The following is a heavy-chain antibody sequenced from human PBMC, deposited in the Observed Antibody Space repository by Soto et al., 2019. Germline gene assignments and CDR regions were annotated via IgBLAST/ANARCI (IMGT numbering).Heavy chain of an antibody. CDR1: GGSISSYY. D-gene: IGHD6-19*01. CDR2: IYYSGST. V-gene: IGHV4-59*01. CDR3: ARDSGWYPHGFDY. Sequence: SETLSLTCTVSGGSISSYYWSWIRQPPGKGLEWIGYIYYSGSTNYNPSLKSRVTISVDTSKNQFSLKLSSVTAADTAVYYCARDSGWYPHGFDYWGQGTLVTVSS. J-gene: IGHJ4*02.